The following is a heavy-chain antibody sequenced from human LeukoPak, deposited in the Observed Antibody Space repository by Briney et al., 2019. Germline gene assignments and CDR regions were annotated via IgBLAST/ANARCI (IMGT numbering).Heavy chain of an antibody. CDR3: ARIAPGMSFDY. D-gene: IGHD1-14*01. CDR2: IYYTGSA. Sequence: SETLSLTCTVSGGSINNYYWTWIRQPPGKGLEWIGYIYYTGSAYYNSSLKSRVTISVDTSNNHFSLKLNSVTAADTAVYYCARIAPGMSFDYWGQGTLVTVSS. J-gene: IGHJ4*02. V-gene: IGHV4-59*01. CDR1: GGSINNYY.